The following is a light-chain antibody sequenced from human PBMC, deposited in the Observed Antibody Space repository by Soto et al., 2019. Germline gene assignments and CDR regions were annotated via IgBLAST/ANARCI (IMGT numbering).Light chain of an antibody. CDR2: GNS. CDR1: SSNIGAGYD. J-gene: IGLJ2*01. V-gene: IGLV1-40*01. CDR3: QSYDSSPRGVV. Sequence: QSVLTQPPSVSGAPGQRVTISCTGSSSNIGAGYDVHWYQQLPGTAPKLLIYGNSNRPSGVPDRFSGSKSGTSASLAITGLQAEDEADYYCQSYDSSPRGVVFGGGTKLTV.